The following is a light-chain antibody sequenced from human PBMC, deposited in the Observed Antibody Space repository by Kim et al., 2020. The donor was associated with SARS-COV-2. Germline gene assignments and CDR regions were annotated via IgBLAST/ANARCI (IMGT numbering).Light chain of an antibody. CDR3: AAWDDSLHAWL. V-gene: IGLV1-44*01. CDR1: SSNIGSNT. J-gene: IGLJ3*02. Sequence: GQRVTVSCSGSSSNIGSNTVNWYQQLPGTAPKRLIYSNDRRPSGVPDRFSGSKSGTSASLAISGLQSEDEADYYCAAWDDSLHAWLFGGGTQLTVL. CDR2: SND.